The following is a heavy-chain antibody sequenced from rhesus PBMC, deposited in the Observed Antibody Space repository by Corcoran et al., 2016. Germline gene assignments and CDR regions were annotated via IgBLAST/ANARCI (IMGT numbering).Heavy chain of an antibody. J-gene: IGHJ4*01. V-gene: IGHV4-127*01. CDR3: ARGPIAAAGIWGDY. D-gene: IGHD6-31*01. CDR1: GYSISSVYG. Sequence: QVQLQESGPGLVKPSETLSLTCAVSGYSISSVYGWIRIRQPPGKGLEWMGYIGGSSGSTNYNPSLKSRVTISKDTSKNQFSLKLSSVTAADTAVYYCARGPIAAAGIWGDYWGQGVLVTVSS. CDR2: IGGSSGST.